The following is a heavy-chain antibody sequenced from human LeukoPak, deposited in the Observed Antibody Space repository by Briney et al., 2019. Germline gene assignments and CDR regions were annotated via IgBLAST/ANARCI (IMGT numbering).Heavy chain of an antibody. J-gene: IGHJ3*02. Sequence: SSETLSPTCTVSGGSISTTTYYWGYIRQPPGKGLEWIGSIAYSGSTYYNPSLRSRVSISIDTSENHFSLKLSSVTAADTAVYYCARHGDYYDSSGYYYVLNAFDIWGQGTMVTVSS. CDR1: GGSISTTTYY. D-gene: IGHD3-22*01. V-gene: IGHV4-39*01. CDR3: ARHGDYYDSSGYYYVLNAFDI. CDR2: IAYSGST.